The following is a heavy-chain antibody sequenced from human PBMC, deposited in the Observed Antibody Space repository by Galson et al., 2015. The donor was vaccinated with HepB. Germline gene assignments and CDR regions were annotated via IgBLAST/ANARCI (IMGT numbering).Heavy chain of an antibody. CDR2: ISGSSSTT. D-gene: IGHD4-17*01. CDR1: GFTFSSYS. CDR3: ARGTTVTTY. Sequence: SLRPSCAASGFTFSSYSMNWVRQAPGKGLEWVSYISGSSSTTYYADSVKGRFTISRDNAKSSLFLQMNSLRDEDTAVYYCARGTTVTTYWGQGTLVTVSP. J-gene: IGHJ4*02. V-gene: IGHV3-48*02.